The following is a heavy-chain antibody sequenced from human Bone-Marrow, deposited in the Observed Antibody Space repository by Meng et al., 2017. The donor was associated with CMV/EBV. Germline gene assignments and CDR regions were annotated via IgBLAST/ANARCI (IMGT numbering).Heavy chain of an antibody. J-gene: IGHJ6*02. CDR2: ISSSSSYI. CDR1: GFTFSSYS. V-gene: IGHV3-21*01. CDR3: ARTPWAARPPGPYYGMDV. D-gene: IGHD6-6*01. Sequence: GESLKISCAASGFTFSSYSMNWVRQAPGKGLEWVSSISSSSSYIYYADSVKGRFTISRDNAKNSLYLQMNSLRAEDTAVYYCARTPWAARPPGPYYGMDVWGQGTTVTVSS.